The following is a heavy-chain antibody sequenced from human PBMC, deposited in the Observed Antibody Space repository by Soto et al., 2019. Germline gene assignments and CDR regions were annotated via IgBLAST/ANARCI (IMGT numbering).Heavy chain of an antibody. Sequence: PGGSLRLSCAASGFTFSSYGMHWVRHAPGKGLEWVALISYDGSDKHHADSVKGRFTISRDNSNNTLYLQLNSLRAEDTAVYYCAKVLLRGNCISISCPTDYWGQATLVTVSS. CDR3: AKVLLRGNCISISCPTDY. D-gene: IGHD2-2*01. CDR1: GFTFSSYG. CDR2: ISYDGSDK. J-gene: IGHJ4*02. V-gene: IGHV3-30*18.